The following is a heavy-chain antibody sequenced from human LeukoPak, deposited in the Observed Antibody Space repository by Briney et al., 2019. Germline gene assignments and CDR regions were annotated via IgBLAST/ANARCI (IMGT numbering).Heavy chain of an antibody. J-gene: IGHJ3*02. V-gene: IGHV3-48*01. CDR2: ISSSSSTI. CDR3: ARPGTTYYDFWSGYSSAFDI. CDR1: GFTFSSYS. D-gene: IGHD3-3*01. Sequence: PGGSLRLSCAAFGFTFSSYSMNWVRQAPGKGLEWVSYISSSSSTIYYADSVKGRFTISRDNAKNSLYLQMNSLRAEDTAVYYCARPGTTYYDFWSGYSSAFDIWGQGTMVTVSS.